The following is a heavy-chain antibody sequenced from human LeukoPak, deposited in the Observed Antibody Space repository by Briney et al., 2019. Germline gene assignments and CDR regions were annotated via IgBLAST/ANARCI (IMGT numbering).Heavy chain of an antibody. CDR2: IHYSGST. CDR3: AREYSAFEV. D-gene: IGHD1-1*01. J-gene: IGHJ3*01. V-gene: IGHV4-59*01. CDR1: GGSISTYY. Sequence: SETLSLTCTVSGGSISTYYWSWIRQPPGKGLEWIGYIHYSGSTSYNPSLKSRITISVDTSKNQLSLILNSVTAADTAVYYCAREYSAFEVWGQGTMVTVSS.